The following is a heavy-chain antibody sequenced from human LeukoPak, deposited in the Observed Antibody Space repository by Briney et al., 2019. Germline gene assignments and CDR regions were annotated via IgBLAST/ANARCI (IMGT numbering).Heavy chain of an antibody. D-gene: IGHD5-24*01. V-gene: IGHV3-23*01. J-gene: IGHJ4*02. CDR3: VKDMIPDGHNSLDY. CDR2: VAGSGVKR. Sequence: GGSLRLSCEASGFTSSSFAMKWVRQAPGTGLRWVALVAGSGVKRVCADSVRGRFTITRDNAKNTLYLQMDSLRAEDTAIYYCVKDMIPDGHNSLDYWGQGIPVTVSS. CDR1: GFTSSSFA.